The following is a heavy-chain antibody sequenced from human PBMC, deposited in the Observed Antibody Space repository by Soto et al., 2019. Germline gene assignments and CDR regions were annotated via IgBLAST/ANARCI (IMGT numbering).Heavy chain of an antibody. Sequence: EASVKVSCKASGYIFTAYSMHWLRQAPGQGLEWMGVVNPSGGSTNYAQKFQDRITMTRDTSTSTVYMDLSSLTSEDTAVYYCAREENCSDGICYSEYFQRWGQGTLVTVSS. CDR1: GYIFTAYS. V-gene: IGHV1-46*01. D-gene: IGHD2-15*01. CDR2: VNPSGGST. CDR3: AREENCSDGICYSEYFQR. J-gene: IGHJ1*01.